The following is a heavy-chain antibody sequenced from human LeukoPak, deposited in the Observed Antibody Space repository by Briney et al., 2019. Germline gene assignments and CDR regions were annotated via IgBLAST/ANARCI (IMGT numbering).Heavy chain of an antibody. Sequence: GESLKISCKGSGYSFTNYWIGWVRQTPGKGLEWMGIINPGDSETRYSPSFQGQVTISADKSIITAYLQWSSLKASDTAMYYCARDKYCYSPSCFFDYWGQGTLLTVSS. D-gene: IGHD2/OR15-2a*01. V-gene: IGHV5-51*01. CDR2: INPGDSET. CDR3: ARDKYCYSPSCFFDY. J-gene: IGHJ4*01. CDR1: GYSFTNYW.